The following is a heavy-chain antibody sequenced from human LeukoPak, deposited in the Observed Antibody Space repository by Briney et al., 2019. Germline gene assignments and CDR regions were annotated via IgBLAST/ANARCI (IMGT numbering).Heavy chain of an antibody. CDR1: GYTFTGYY. CDR3: ASPSRDYGGSFDI. D-gene: IGHD4-23*01. J-gene: IGHJ3*02. V-gene: IGHV1-46*01. CDR2: INPSGGST. Sequence: ASVKVSCKASGYTFTGYYMHWVRQAPGQGLEWMGIINPSGGSTSYAQKFQGRVTMTRDTSTSTVYMELSSLRSEDTAVYHCASPSRDYGGSFDIWGQGTMVTVSS.